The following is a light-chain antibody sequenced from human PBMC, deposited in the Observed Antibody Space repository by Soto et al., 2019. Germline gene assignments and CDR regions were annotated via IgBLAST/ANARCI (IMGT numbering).Light chain of an antibody. V-gene: IGKV3-15*01. CDR1: QTVSSSY. Sequence: EIGLTESPGTLSLSPWEIATLSCRASQTVSSSYLVWYQKKPGQAPRLLIYGASTRATGIPARFSGSGSGTEFTLTISSLQSEDFAVYHCQQYNNWPLITFGQATRLEIK. CDR3: QQYNNWPLIT. J-gene: IGKJ5*01. CDR2: GAS.